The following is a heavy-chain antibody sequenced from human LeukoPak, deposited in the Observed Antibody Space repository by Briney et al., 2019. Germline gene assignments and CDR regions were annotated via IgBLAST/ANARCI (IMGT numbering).Heavy chain of an antibody. V-gene: IGHV1-69*13. J-gene: IGHJ6*02. Sequence: GASVKVSCTASGGTFSSYAISWVRQAPGQGLEWMGGIIPIFGTANYAQKFQGRVTITADESTSTAYMELSSLRSEDTAVYYCARDPNYDFWSGPALYGMDVWGQGTTVTVSS. CDR2: IIPIFGTA. CDR1: GGTFSSYA. CDR3: ARDPNYDFWSGPALYGMDV. D-gene: IGHD3-3*01.